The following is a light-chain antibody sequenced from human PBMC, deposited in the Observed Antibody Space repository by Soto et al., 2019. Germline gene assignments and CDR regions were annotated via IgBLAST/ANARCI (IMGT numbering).Light chain of an antibody. CDR2: DVS. CDR1: SSDVGGYNH. V-gene: IGLV2-14*01. Sequence: QSALTQPASVSGSPGQSITISCTGTSSDVGGYNHVSWYQQHPGKAPKLMIYDVSNRPSGVSNRFSGSKSGNTASLTISGLQAEDEADYYCSSYTSSSTLVVFDGGTKLTVL. CDR3: SSYTSSSTLVV. J-gene: IGLJ2*01.